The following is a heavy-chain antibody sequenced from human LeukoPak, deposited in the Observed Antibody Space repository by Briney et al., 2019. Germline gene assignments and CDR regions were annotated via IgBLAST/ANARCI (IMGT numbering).Heavy chain of an antibody. CDR2: ISSSGSTI. V-gene: IGHV3-11*04. D-gene: IGHD4/OR15-4a*01. CDR3: ARAAYGAKSLDD. CDR1: GFTFSDYY. Sequence: PGGSLRRSCAAPGFTFSDYYRSWIRQAPGKGLEWVSYISSSGSTIYYGDSVKGRFTISRDNAKNSLYLQMNSLRAEDTAVYYCARAAYGAKSLDDWGQGTLVTVSS. J-gene: IGHJ4*02.